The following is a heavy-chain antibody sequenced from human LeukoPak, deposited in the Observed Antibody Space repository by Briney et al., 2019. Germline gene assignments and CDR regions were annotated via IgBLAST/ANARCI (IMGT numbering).Heavy chain of an antibody. CDR1: GYTFTDYY. V-gene: IGHV1-2*06. J-gene: IGHJ3*02. CDR2: IGPDSGIT. Sequence: ASVKVSCKASGYTFTDYYIYWIRQTPGQGLEWMGRIGPDSGITNYAQTFQGRVTITRDSSVSTAYLDLNRLTSDDTAVYYCARVFTRIGDDTFDIWGKGTMVTVSS. CDR3: ARVFTRIGDDTFDI. D-gene: IGHD3-22*01.